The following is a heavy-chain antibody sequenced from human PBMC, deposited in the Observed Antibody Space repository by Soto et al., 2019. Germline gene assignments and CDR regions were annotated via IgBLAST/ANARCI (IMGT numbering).Heavy chain of an antibody. J-gene: IGHJ6*02. D-gene: IGHD2-2*01. CDR2: ISYDGGNK. V-gene: IGHV3-30*18. Sequence: PGGSLRLSCAASGFTFSNYGLHWVRQAPGKGLEWVAVISYDGGNKYYADSVRGRFTISRDNPKNTLYLQMNSLKPEDTAVYYCAKIIGFCSSSRCSRDYYFYYGIDVWGHGTTVTVYS. CDR1: GFTFSNYG. CDR3: AKIIGFCSSSRCSRDYYFYYGIDV.